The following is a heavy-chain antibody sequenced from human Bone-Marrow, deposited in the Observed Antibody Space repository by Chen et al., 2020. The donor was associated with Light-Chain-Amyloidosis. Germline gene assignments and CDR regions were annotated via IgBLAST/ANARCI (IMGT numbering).Heavy chain of an antibody. CDR2: ITPVFGTS. J-gene: IGHJ4*02. V-gene: IGHV1-69*01. CDR1: GGSFSSYS. D-gene: IGHD3-22*01. CDR3: ARGKGYLLEN. Sequence: QVQLVQSGAEVKKPGSSVKVSCKTLGGSFSSYSISWVRQAPGQGLEWMGGITPVFGTSANAQKFQGRATLTADEVTTTVYMDLRSLKSDDTAVYYCARGKGYLLENWGQGTLLTVSS.